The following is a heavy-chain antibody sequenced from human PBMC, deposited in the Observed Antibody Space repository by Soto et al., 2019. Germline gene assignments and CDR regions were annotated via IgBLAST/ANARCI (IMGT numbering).Heavy chain of an antibody. V-gene: IGHV4-59*01. CDR1: GGSISSYY. CDR2: IYYSGST. J-gene: IGHJ4*02. Sequence: ETLSLTCTVSGGSISSYYWSWIRQPPGKGLEWIGYIYYSGSTNYNPSLKSRVTISVDTSKNQFSLKLSSVTAADTAVYYCARAAPGWYPDYWGQGTLVTVSS. D-gene: IGHD2-15*01. CDR3: ARAAPGWYPDY.